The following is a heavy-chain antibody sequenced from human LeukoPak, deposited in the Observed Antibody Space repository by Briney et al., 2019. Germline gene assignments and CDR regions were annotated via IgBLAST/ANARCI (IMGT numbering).Heavy chain of an antibody. CDR2: MNPKSGST. CDR3: AREPPGHCSSATCWIDP. Sequence: ASVKVSCKASGYTFTNYDINWVRQAPGQGLEWMGWMNPKSGSTGYAQRFQGKVTMTRNNSIATAYSELPSLRSEDTAIYYCAREPPGHCSSATCWIDPWGQGTLVIVSS. D-gene: IGHD2-2*01. V-gene: IGHV1-8*01. CDR1: GYTFTNYD. J-gene: IGHJ5*02.